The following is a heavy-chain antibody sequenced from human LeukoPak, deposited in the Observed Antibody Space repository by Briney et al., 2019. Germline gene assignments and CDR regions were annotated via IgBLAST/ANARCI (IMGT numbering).Heavy chain of an antibody. J-gene: IGHJ5*02. CDR3: ARHLGDPEWFLFLLPNWFDP. Sequence: GESLKISCKGSGYSFTSYWIGWVRQMTGKGLEWMGIIYPGDSDTRYSPSFQGQVTISADKSISTAYLQWSSLKASDTAMYYCARHLGDPEWFLFLLPNWFDPWGQGTLVTVPS. CDR1: GYSFTSYW. D-gene: IGHD3-3*01. V-gene: IGHV5-51*01. CDR2: IYPGDSDT.